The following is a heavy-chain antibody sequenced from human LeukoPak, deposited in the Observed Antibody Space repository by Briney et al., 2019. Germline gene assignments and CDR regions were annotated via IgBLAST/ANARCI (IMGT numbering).Heavy chain of an antibody. J-gene: IGHJ6*03. CDR3: ARDRVYSCGPRPSYYYYYYMDV. Sequence: ASVKVSCKASGYTFTGYYMHWVRQAPGQGLEWMGRINPNSGGTNYAQKFQGRVTMTRDTSISTAYMELSRLRSDDTAVYCCARDRVYSCGPRPSYYYYYYMDVWGKGTTVTVSS. CDR2: INPNSGGT. CDR1: GYTFTGYY. V-gene: IGHV1-2*06. D-gene: IGHD5-18*01.